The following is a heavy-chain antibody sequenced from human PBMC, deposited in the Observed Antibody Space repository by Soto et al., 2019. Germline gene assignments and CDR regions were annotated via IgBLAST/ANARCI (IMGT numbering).Heavy chain of an antibody. J-gene: IGHJ4*02. CDR1: GFTFRSYA. V-gene: IGHV3-33*01. Sequence: QVHLVESGGGVVQPGESLRLACAASGFTFRSYAMHWVRQTPRKGLAWVASMWYDGSNQYYADSVKGGFTISRDNSNSTRYLAMDRLRVEDTAVSYCARALNYGGNSPYFDYWGQGVLVTVSS. CDR3: ARALNYGGNSPYFDY. D-gene: IGHD4-17*01. CDR2: MWYDGSNQ.